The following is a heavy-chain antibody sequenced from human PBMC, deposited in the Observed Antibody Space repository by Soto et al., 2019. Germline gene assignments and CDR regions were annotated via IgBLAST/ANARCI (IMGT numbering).Heavy chain of an antibody. CDR2: ISGGGETT. J-gene: IGHJ4*02. CDR1: GFTFTNYA. D-gene: IGHD5-12*01. Sequence: GGSLRLSCAASGFTFTNYAMTWVRQAPGRGLEWVSSISGGGETTYYADSVKGRFTISRDNSKNTLYLQMNSLRAEDTAVYYCAKVKTWTYLDFWGQGTLVTVSS. CDR3: AKVKTWTYLDF. V-gene: IGHV3-23*01.